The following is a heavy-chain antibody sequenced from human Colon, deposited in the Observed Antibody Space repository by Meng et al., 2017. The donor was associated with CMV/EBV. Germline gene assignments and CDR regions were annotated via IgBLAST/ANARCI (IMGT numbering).Heavy chain of an antibody. J-gene: IGHJ3*02. V-gene: IGHV3-23*01. CDR1: GFSFSSFA. CDR2: IRDTGART. CDR3: AILAVAAAGNAFDI. Sequence: GESLKISCAGSGFSFSSFAISWVRQAPGKGLEWVSLIRDTGARTYYADSVKGRFTISRDNSKNALFLEMNGLRAEDTAVYYCAILAVAAAGNAFDIWGQGTMVTVSS. D-gene: IGHD2-15*01.